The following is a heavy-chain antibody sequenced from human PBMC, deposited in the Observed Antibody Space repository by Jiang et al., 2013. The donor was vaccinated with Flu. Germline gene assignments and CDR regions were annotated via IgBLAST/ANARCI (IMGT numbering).Heavy chain of an antibody. D-gene: IGHD2-21*01. CDR2: ISGNSRVS. Sequence: SGGDLVQPGGSLRLSCAAFGFTFKTYTMAWVRQAPGKGLEWVSLISGNSRVSYYADSVKGRFTISRDNSRNALYLQMNSLRADDTVIYFCAKEGDDSQWYFDLWGRGTLVSVSS. V-gene: IGHV3-23*01. J-gene: IGHJ2*01. CDR3: AKEGDDSQWYFDL. CDR1: GFTFKTYT.